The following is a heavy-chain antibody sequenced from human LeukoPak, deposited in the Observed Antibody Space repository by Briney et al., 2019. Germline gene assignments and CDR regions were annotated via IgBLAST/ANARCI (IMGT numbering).Heavy chain of an antibody. Sequence: GGSLRLSCAASGFTFSSYAMSWVRQAPGKGREWVPAISGSGGSTYYADSVRGRFTISRDNSKNTLYLQMNSLRAEDTAVYYCAAYYDFWSGDYWGQGTLVTVSS. CDR2: ISGSGGST. D-gene: IGHD3-3*01. CDR1: GFTFSSYA. V-gene: IGHV3-23*01. CDR3: AAYYDFWSGDY. J-gene: IGHJ4*02.